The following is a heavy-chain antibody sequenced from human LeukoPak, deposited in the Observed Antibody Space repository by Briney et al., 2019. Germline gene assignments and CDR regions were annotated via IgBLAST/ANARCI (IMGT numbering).Heavy chain of an antibody. CDR1: GYTFTSYD. D-gene: IGHD1-26*01. CDR3: ARSSHSGSYCSDY. Sequence: ASVKVSCKASGYTFTSYDINWVRQATGQGLEWMGWMNPNSGNTGYAQKFQGRVTITKNTSISTAYMELSSLRSEDTAVYYCARSSHSGSYCSDYWGQGTLVTVSS. V-gene: IGHV1-8*03. CDR2: MNPNSGNT. J-gene: IGHJ4*02.